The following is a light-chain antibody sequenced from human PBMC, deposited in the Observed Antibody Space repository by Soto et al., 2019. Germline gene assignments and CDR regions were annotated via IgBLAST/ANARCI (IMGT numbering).Light chain of an antibody. CDR1: QSVSSN. CDR2: GAS. CDR3: QQYGSSPPWT. V-gene: IGKV3-20*01. Sequence: EIMMTQSPATLSVSPGERATLSCRASQSVSSNLAWYQQKPGQAPRLLIYGASSRAAGIPDRFSGSGSGTDFTLTISRLEPEDFAVYYCQQYGSSPPWTFGQGTKVE. J-gene: IGKJ1*01.